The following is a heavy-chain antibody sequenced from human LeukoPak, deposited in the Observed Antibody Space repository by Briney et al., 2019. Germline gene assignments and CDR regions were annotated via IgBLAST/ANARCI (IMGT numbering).Heavy chain of an antibody. J-gene: IGHJ4*02. CDR3: ARVSSCSSTSCARRFDY. CDR2: MNSKSGNT. CDR1: GYTFTSYD. Sequence: ASVKVSCKASGYTFTSYDINWVRQATGQGLEWMGWMNSKSGNTGYAQKFQGRVTITRNTSISTAYMELSSLRSEDTAVYYCARVSSCSSTSCARRFDYWGQGTLVTVSS. D-gene: IGHD2-2*01. V-gene: IGHV1-8*01.